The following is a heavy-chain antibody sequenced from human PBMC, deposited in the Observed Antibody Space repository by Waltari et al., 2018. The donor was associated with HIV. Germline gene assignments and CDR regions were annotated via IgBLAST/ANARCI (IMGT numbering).Heavy chain of an antibody. CDR3: ARGENNEHDTTGSDH. CDR2: ISTYKGQT. J-gene: IGHJ4*02. Sequence: QVHLVQSGADLRTPRASLRVSRKASGYTCRNYGLNWVRQAPGQGLEWIGWISTYKGQTIYAPKFQDRIALTTDTPTSTAYLELRSLRSDDTTLYYCARGENNEHDTTGSDHWGQGTLLTVSS. D-gene: IGHD3-10*01. V-gene: IGHV1-18*04. CDR1: GYTCRNYG.